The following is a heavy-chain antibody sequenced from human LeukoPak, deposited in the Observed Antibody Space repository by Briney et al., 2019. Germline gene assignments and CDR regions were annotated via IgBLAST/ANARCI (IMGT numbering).Heavy chain of an antibody. J-gene: IGHJ3*02. CDR2: IYYSGST. V-gene: IGHV4-59*08. Sequence: PSETLSLTCTVSGGSISSYYWSWIRQPPGKGLEWIGYIYYSGSTNYNPSLKSRVTISVDTSKNQFSLKLSSVTAADTAVYYCARSITMRALWAFDIWGQGTMVTVSS. D-gene: IGHD3-22*01. CDR1: GGSISSYY. CDR3: ARSITMRALWAFDI.